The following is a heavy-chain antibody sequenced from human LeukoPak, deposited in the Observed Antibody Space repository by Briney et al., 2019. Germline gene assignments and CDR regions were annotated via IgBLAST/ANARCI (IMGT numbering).Heavy chain of an antibody. D-gene: IGHD3-22*01. CDR1: GGTFSIYA. CDR3: AKYYYDSSGSANDAFDI. J-gene: IGHJ3*02. V-gene: IGHV1-69*04. Sequence: GASVKVSCKASGGTFSIYAISWVRQAPGQGLEWMGRIIPIFGIANYAQKFQGRVTITADKSTSTAYMELSSLRSEDTAVYYCAKYYYDSSGSANDAFDIWGQGTMVTVSS. CDR2: IIPIFGIA.